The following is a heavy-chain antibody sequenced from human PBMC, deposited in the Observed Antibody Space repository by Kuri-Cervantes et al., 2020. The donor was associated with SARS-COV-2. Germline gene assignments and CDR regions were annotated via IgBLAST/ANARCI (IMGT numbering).Heavy chain of an antibody. CDR3: AREMTTVTTSDAFDI. CDR2: IIPIFGTA. J-gene: IGHJ3*02. Sequence: SVKVSCKASGDTLNTDAISWVRQAPGQGLEWMGGIIPIFGTANYAQKFQGRVTITADESTSTAYMELSSLRSEDTAVYYCAREMTTVTTSDAFDIWGQGTMVTVSS. V-gene: IGHV1-69*13. D-gene: IGHD4-17*01. CDR1: GDTLNTDA.